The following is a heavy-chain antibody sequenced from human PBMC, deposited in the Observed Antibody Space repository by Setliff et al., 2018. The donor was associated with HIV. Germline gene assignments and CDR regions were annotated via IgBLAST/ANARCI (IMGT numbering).Heavy chain of an antibody. J-gene: IGHJ4*02. Sequence: PSETLSLTCTVSGGSISRGAYYWSWIRQHPGKGLEWIAYINNSGRIYYNPSLKSRVTISVDTSKNQFSLKLSSVTAAGTAVYYCARDLREVGGGSYADYWGQGTLVTVSS. V-gene: IGHV4-31*02. CDR1: GGSISRGAYY. CDR2: INNSGRI. CDR3: ARDLREVGGGSYADY. D-gene: IGHD1-26*01.